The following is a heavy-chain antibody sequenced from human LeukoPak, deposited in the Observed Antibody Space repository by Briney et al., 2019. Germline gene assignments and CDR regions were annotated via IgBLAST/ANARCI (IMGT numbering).Heavy chain of an antibody. CDR2: IYPGDSDT. D-gene: IGHD6-13*01. J-gene: IGHJ3*02. CDR1: GYSFTSYW. CDR3: ARLMGAAAGTFDAFDI. Sequence: GESLKISRKSSGYSFTSYWIGWVRQMPGKGLEWMGIIYPGDSDTRYSPSFQGQVTISADKSISTAYLQWSSLKASDTAMYYCARLMGAAAGTFDAFDIWGQGTMVTVSS. V-gene: IGHV5-51*01.